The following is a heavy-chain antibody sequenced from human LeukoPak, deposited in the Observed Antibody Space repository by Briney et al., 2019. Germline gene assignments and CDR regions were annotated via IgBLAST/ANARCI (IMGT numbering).Heavy chain of an antibody. CDR3: ARDVYGDPFDY. CDR2: IHYSEST. CDR1: GGSISTYY. J-gene: IGHJ4*02. V-gene: IGHV4-59*01. D-gene: IGHD4-17*01. Sequence: PSETLSLTCTVSGGSISTYYWSWIRQPPGKGVEWIGYIHYSESTIYNPSLKSRVTISVDTSKNQFSLKLTSVTAADTAVYYCARDVYGDPFDYWGQGTLFTVSS.